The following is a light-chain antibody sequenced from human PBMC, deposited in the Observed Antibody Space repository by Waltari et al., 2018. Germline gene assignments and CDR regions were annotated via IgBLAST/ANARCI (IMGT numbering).Light chain of an antibody. CDR2: DAS. Sequence: EIVLTQSPGTLSLSPGERATLSCRASQSASRTLAWYQQKPGQAPRLLIYDASNRATGIPDRFSGSGSETDFSLTISRLEPEDFAVYYCQKYGTLPATFGQGTKVEVK. CDR3: QKYGTLPAT. J-gene: IGKJ1*01. V-gene: IGKV3-20*01. CDR1: QSASRT.